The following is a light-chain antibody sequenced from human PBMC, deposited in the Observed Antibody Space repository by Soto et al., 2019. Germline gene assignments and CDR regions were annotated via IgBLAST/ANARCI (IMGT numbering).Light chain of an antibody. CDR1: QDINSH. Sequence: DIQMTQSPSSMSASVGDGVTITCRASQDINSHLAWFQQKPGKAPKSLISNASSLQSGVPLNFSGSGSGTDFTLTITSLQPEDFATYYCQQYHSFPVTFGGGTKVETK. J-gene: IGKJ4*01. V-gene: IGKV1-16*02. CDR3: QQYHSFPVT. CDR2: NAS.